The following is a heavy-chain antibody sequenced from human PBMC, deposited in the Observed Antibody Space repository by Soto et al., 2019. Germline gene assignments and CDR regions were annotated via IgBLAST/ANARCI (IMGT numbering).Heavy chain of an antibody. CDR2: VSYDGSKT. D-gene: IGHD2-2*01. V-gene: IGHV3-30*18. CDR3: AKAYAGLDSGSAL. J-gene: IGHJ2*01. CDR1: GFTFSSFG. Sequence: QVQLVESGGGVVQPGRSLRLSCEASGFTFSSFGMHWVRQAPGKGLEWVTFVSYDGSKTYSSDSVNGRFTISRDNSKNTLYLQMNSLRLEDTAVYYCAKAYAGLDSGSALWGRGTLVTVSS.